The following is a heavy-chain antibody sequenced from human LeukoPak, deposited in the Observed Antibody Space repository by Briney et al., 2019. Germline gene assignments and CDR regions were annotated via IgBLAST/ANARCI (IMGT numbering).Heavy chain of an antibody. V-gene: IGHV4-4*07. Sequence: SETLSLTCSVSGGSISDFYWSWIRQPAGKGLEWIGRIYSSGNTNYNPSLKSRVTMSLDASKKQFSLKLNSVTAADTAVYYCARTGSGYYLFDYWGQGTLVTVSS. D-gene: IGHD3-22*01. CDR1: GGSISDFY. CDR3: ARTGSGYYLFDY. CDR2: IYSSGNT. J-gene: IGHJ4*02.